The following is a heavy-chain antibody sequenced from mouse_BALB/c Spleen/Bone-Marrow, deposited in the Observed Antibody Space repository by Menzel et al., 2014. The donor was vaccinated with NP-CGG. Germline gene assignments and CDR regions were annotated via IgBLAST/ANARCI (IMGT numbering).Heavy chain of an antibody. V-gene: IGHV1-37*01. CDR3: ARSGTVAGTYYFDY. CDR1: GYSFTGYT. Sequence: EVKLVESGPELVKPGASMKISCKASGYSFTGYTMNWVKQIHGKNLEWIGLINPYNDNTNYNQKFKGKATLIVDKSSSTAYMELLSLTSEDSAVYYCARSGTVAGTYYFDYWGQGTTLTVSS. CDR2: INPYNDNT. J-gene: IGHJ2*01. D-gene: IGHD1-1*01.